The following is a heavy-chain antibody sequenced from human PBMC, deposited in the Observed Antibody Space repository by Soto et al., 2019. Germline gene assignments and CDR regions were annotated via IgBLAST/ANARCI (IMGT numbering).Heavy chain of an antibody. CDR1: GYTFTSYD. Sequence: ASVKVSCKASGYTFTSYDINWVRQATGQGLEWMGWMNPNSGNTGYAQKFQGRVTMTRNTSISTAYMELSSLRSEDTAVYYCASGGGRYSSSWYPSAYYYSHNGIDVWGQGTTVTVSS. V-gene: IGHV1-8*01. CDR2: MNPNSGNT. CDR3: ASGGGRYSSSWYPSAYYYSHNGIDV. J-gene: IGHJ6*02. D-gene: IGHD6-13*01.